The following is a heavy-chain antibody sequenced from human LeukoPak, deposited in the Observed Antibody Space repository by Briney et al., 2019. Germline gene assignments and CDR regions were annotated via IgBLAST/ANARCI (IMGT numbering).Heavy chain of an antibody. CDR2: IYTSGST. J-gene: IGHJ4*02. CDR3: AKSGYSGYDWGHGDYFDY. D-gene: IGHD5-12*01. Sequence: PSETLSLTCTVSGGSISSYYWSWIRQPAGKGLEWIGRIYTSGSTNYNPSLKSRVTMSVDTSKNQFSLKLSSVTAADTAVYYCAKSGYSGYDWGHGDYFDYWGQGTLVTVSS. CDR1: GGSISSYY. V-gene: IGHV4-4*07.